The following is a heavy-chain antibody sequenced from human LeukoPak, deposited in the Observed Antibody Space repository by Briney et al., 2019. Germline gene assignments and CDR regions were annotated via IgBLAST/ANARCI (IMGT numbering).Heavy chain of an antibody. V-gene: IGHV1-18*01. CDR2: ISTYNGNT. J-gene: IGHJ5*02. Sequence: ASVKVSCKASGYTFTSYGITWVRQAPGQGLEWMGWISTYNGNTIYARNLQGRITMTTGTFTSTAYMELRSLISDDTAVYYCARDRPGSGPRPPETNWFDPWGQGTLVTVSS. CDR1: GYTFTSYG. D-gene: IGHD1-14*01. CDR3: ARDRPGSGPRPPETNWFDP.